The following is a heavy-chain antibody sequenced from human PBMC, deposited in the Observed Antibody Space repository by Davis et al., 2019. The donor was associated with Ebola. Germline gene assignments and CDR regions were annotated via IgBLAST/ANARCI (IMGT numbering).Heavy chain of an antibody. CDR1: GFPFSEYA. Sequence: PGGSLRLSCAASGFPFSEYAMYWVRQAPGEGLEWLTVLSYDSSNSYYADSVKGRFTISRDNSKNTLYLQMNSLRAEDTAVYYCAKDWNPKPYGSGSGVFDYWGQGTLVTVSS. D-gene: IGHD3-10*01. CDR2: LSYDSSNS. CDR3: AKDWNPKPYGSGSGVFDY. V-gene: IGHV3-30*04. J-gene: IGHJ4*02.